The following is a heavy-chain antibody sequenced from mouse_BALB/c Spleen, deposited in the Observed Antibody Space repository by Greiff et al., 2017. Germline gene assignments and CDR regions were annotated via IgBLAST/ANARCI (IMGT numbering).Heavy chain of an antibody. Sequence: ESGPGLVKPSQSLSLTCSVTGYSITSGYYWHWIRQFPGNKLEWMGYISYDGSNNYNPSLKNRISITRDTSKNQFFLKLNSVTTEDTATYYCARDWYYGSSYDYWGQGTTLTVSS. CDR1: GYSITSGYY. CDR3: ARDWYYGSSYDY. D-gene: IGHD1-1*01. J-gene: IGHJ2*01. V-gene: IGHV3-6*02. CDR2: ISYDGSN.